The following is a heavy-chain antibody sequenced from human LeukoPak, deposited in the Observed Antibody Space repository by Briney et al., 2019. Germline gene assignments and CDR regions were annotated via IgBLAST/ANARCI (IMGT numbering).Heavy chain of an antibody. CDR2: INWNSGSI. Sequence: GGSLRLSCAASGFTFDDYGMSWVRQAPGKGLEWVSGINWNSGSIGYADSVKGRFTISRDNSKNSLYLQMNSLRTEDTALHYCAKGPPYYYDSSGYFMDVWGKGTTVTISS. D-gene: IGHD3-22*01. CDR1: GFTFDDYG. V-gene: IGHV3-20*04. CDR3: AKGPPYYYDSSGYFMDV. J-gene: IGHJ6*03.